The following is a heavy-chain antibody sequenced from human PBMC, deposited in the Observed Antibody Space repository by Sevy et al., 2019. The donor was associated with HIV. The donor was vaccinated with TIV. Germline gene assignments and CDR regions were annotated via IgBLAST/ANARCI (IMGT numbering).Heavy chain of an antibody. CDR2: FDPEDGET. D-gene: IGHD3-22*01. J-gene: IGHJ4*02. V-gene: IGHV1-24*01. CDR3: ATTKDYYDNSCDSFDH. CDR1: GYTLTKLS. Sequence: ASVKVSCKVSGYTLTKLSMHWVRQAPGKGLEWMGSFDPEDGETIHAQRFQGRLSMTADTSTETAYMAMSSLNSEDTAVYYSATTKDYYDNSCDSFDHWGQGSLVTVSS.